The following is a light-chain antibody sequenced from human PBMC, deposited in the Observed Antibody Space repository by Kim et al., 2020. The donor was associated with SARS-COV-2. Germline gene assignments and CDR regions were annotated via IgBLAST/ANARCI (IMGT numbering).Light chain of an antibody. J-gene: IGLJ2*01. V-gene: IGLV3-19*01. Sequence: VALRQTVRITCQGDSLRSYYAPWYQQKPGQAPIVVIYGKNNRPSGIPDRFSGSSSGDTASLTITGTRAGDEADYYCNSRGSNDNVLFGGGTQLTVL. CDR3: NSRGSNDNVL. CDR1: SLRSYY. CDR2: GKN.